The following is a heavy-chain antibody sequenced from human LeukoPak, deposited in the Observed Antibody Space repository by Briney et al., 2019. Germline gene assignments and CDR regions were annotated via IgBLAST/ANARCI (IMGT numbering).Heavy chain of an antibody. Sequence: GGSLRLSCAASGFTFVGNAVTWVRQAPGKGLEWVSTISGSGDTYYADSVRGRFTISRDDSKSTLSLQMNSLRAEDTALYYCAKKYYYGSGTYIFYFDYWGQGTPVTVSS. CDR1: GFTFVGNA. V-gene: IGHV3-23*01. CDR2: ISGSGDT. J-gene: IGHJ4*02. CDR3: AKKYYYGSGTYIFYFDY. D-gene: IGHD3-10*01.